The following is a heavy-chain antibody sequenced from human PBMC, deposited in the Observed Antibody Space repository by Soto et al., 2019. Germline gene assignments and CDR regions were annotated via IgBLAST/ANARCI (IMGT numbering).Heavy chain of an antibody. CDR2: ISSSSSYI. V-gene: IGHV3-21*01. CDR3: ARVIGIAAAGTLLGYYGMDV. CDR1: GFTFSSYG. J-gene: IGHJ6*02. D-gene: IGHD6-13*01. Sequence: GVSLRLYCAASGFTFSSYGMNWLRQAPGKGLEWVSSISSSSSYIYYADSVKGRFTISRDNAKNSLYLQMNSLRAEDTAVYYCARVIGIAAAGTLLGYYGMDVWGQGTTVTVSS.